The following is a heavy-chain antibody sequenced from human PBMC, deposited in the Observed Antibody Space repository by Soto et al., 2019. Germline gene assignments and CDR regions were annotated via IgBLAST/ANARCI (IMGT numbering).Heavy chain of an antibody. CDR1: GGTFSSYA. V-gene: IGHV1-69*01. J-gene: IGHJ6*02. CDR2: IIPIFGTA. CDR3: ATTEVAAAAGTLGLSWYQTSRHYYYYGMDV. D-gene: IGHD6-13*01. Sequence: GASVKVSCKASGGTFSSYAISWVRQAPGQGLEWMGGIIPIFGTAKYAQKFQGRVTITADESTSTAYMELSSLRSEDTAVYYCATTEVAAAAGTLGLSWYQTSRHYYYYGMDVWGQGTTVTVSS.